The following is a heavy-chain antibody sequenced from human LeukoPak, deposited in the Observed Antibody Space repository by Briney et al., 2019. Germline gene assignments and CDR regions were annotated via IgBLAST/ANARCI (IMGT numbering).Heavy chain of an antibody. CDR1: GGSISSGDYY. CDR3: ARSKVVASYYFDY. D-gene: IGHD3-22*01. J-gene: IGHJ4*02. Sequence: SETLSLTCTVSGGSISSGDYYWSWIRQPPGKGLEWIGYIYYSGSTYYNPSLKSRVTISVDTSKNQFSLKLSSVTAADTAVYYCARSKVVASYYFDYWGQGTLVTVSS. V-gene: IGHV4-30-4*01. CDR2: IYYSGST.